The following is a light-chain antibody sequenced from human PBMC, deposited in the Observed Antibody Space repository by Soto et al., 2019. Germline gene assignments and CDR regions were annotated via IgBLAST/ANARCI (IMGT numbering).Light chain of an antibody. V-gene: IGKV3-15*01. CDR3: HQYSNQFRT. CDR2: GTS. CDR1: HPVGSN. Sequence: EIVLTQFPATLSVSPGERATLSCWASHPVGSNLAWYQQKPGQAPMLLIYGTSTRATGVPARFSGSGSGTEFTLTISNLQSEDSAVYHCHQYSNQFRTFGQGTKVDI. J-gene: IGKJ1*01.